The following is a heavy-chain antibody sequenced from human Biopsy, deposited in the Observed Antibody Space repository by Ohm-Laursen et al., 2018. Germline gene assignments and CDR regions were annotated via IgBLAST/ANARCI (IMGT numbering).Heavy chain of an antibody. CDR1: TGTFNSYG. V-gene: IGHV1-69*11. J-gene: IGHJ4*02. Sequence: SVKVSCKSPTGTFNSYGIIWMRQAPGQGLEWMGRIIPILRTTAYAQTFLGRVTITADSPTSTVDMELTSLTSDDTAVYFCAREAIGYQLPCDDWGQGTLVTVSS. CDR3: AREAIGYQLPCDD. D-gene: IGHD2-2*01. CDR2: IIPILRTT.